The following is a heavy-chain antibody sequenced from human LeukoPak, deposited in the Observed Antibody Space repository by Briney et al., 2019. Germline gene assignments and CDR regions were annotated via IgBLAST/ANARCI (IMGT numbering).Heavy chain of an antibody. CDR3: ARDFSNSSGFKVVVDY. Sequence: ASVKVSCKASGYTLTHYSVIWVRQAPGQGLEWIGWISAYNGDTKYAQKFQGRVTMTTDSSTSTAYMELRSLTSDDTAVYYCARDFSNSSGFKVVVDYWGQGTLVTVSS. V-gene: IGHV1-18*01. J-gene: IGHJ4*02. D-gene: IGHD3-22*01. CDR1: GYTLTHYS. CDR2: ISAYNGDT.